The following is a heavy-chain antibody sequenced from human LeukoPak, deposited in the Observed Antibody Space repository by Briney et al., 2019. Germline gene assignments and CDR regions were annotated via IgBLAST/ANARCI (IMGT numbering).Heavy chain of an antibody. CDR1: GFTFSSYA. Sequence: PGGSLRLSCAASGFTFSSYAMHWVRQAPGKGLEWVAVISYDGSNKYYADSVKGRFTISRDNSKNTLYLQMNSLRAEDTAVYYCAREKNLVLAAAGSPFDYWGQGTLVTVSS. D-gene: IGHD6-13*01. J-gene: IGHJ4*02. CDR2: ISYDGSNK. CDR3: AREKNLVLAAAGSPFDY. V-gene: IGHV3-30-3*01.